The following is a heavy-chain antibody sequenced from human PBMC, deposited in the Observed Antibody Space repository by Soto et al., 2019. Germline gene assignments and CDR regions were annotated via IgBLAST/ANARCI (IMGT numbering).Heavy chain of an antibody. CDR3: AKDAVYDDGVWLPDY. CDR2: IVGSGDA. J-gene: IGHJ4*02. Sequence: PGGSLRLSCVASGFTFSTRAMMWVRQAPGKGLEWVSGIVGSGDALHADSVKGRFTISKDNSKNTLYLQMNGLRAEDTAVYFCAKDAVYDDGVWLPDYWGQGTLVTVSS. D-gene: IGHD4-17*01. V-gene: IGHV3-23*01. CDR1: GFTFSTRA.